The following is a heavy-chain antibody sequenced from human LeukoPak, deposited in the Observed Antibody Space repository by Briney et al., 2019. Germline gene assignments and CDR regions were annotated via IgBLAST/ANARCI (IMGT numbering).Heavy chain of an antibody. V-gene: IGHV4-61*02. CDR2: IYAGGRS. CDR3: ARDTPDNWTYD. J-gene: IGHJ4*02. CDR1: NVSISSGSHY. Sequence: PSETLSLTCTVSNVSISSGSHYWNWIRQPAGKGLEWIGRIYAGGRSNYNPSLRSRVTISVDTSKNQFSLRLSSVTATDTGVYYCARDTPDNWTYDWGQGTLVTVSS. D-gene: IGHD1-7*01.